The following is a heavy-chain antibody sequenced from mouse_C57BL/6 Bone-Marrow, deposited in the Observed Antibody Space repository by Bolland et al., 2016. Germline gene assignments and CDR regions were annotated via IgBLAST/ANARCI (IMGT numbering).Heavy chain of an antibody. Sequence: SGNTYYNEKFKGKATLTADKSSSTAYMELRSLTSEDSAVYFCARTGDYYGSSYGVAYWGQGTLV. CDR3: ARTGDYYGSSYGVAY. V-gene: IGHV1-81*01. D-gene: IGHD1-1*01. CDR2: SGNT. J-gene: IGHJ3*01.